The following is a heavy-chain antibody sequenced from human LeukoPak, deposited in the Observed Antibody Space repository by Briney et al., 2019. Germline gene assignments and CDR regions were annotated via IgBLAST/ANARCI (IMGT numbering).Heavy chain of an antibody. J-gene: IGHJ3*02. D-gene: IGHD4-17*01. CDR2: INHSGST. CDR1: GGSFSGYY. CDR3: ASAVTTDNGRAFDI. Sequence: PSETLSLTCAVYGGSFSGYYWSWIRQPPGKGLEWIGEINHSGSTNYNPSLKSRVTISVDTSKNQFSLKLSSVTAADTAVYYRASAVTTDNGRAFDIWGQGTMVTVSS. V-gene: IGHV4-34*01.